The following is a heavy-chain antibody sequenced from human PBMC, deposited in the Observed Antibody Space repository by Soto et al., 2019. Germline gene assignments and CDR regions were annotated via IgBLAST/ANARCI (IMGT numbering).Heavy chain of an antibody. CDR1: GFPFGRHA. CDR2: ISGSGGST. Sequence: GGSLNLSYPPSGFPFGRHALSWLRQAPGKGREWVSAISGSGGSTYYADSVKGRFTISRDNSKNTLYLQMHSLRAEDTAVYYCAKQPWIAVAGTSFDYWGQGTLVTVSS. CDR3: AKQPWIAVAGTSFDY. D-gene: IGHD6-19*01. V-gene: IGHV3-23*01. J-gene: IGHJ4*02.